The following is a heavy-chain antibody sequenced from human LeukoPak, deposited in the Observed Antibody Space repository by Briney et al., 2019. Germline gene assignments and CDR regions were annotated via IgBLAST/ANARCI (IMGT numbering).Heavy chain of an antibody. CDR2: IQAKAYGGAT. CDR3: TRAPHPRCSSSGCYLDY. Sequence: GGSLRLSCSTSGFTFGDYAMSWVRQAPGKGLEWVGFIQAKAYGGATKYAASVNCRFSISRDDSQSIANLQMNDLKTEDTAVYYCTRAPHPRCSSSGCYLDYWGQGTLVTVSS. D-gene: IGHD2-2*01. V-gene: IGHV3-49*04. J-gene: IGHJ4*02. CDR1: GFTFGDYA.